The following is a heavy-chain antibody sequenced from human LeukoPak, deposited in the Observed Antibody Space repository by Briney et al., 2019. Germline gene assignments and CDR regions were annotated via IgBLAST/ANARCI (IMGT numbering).Heavy chain of an antibody. J-gene: IGHJ5*02. CDR1: GFTFSSYW. CDR2: INPDGSTT. CDR3: AKARPFMTTMTTTPS. Sequence: GGSLRLSCAASGFTFSSYWVHWVRQAPGRGLVWVSRINPDGSTTNYADSVKGRFTISRDNAKNTLYLQLNSLRADDTAVYYCAKARPFMTTMTTTPSWGQGTQVTVSS. D-gene: IGHD4-17*01. V-gene: IGHV3-74*01.